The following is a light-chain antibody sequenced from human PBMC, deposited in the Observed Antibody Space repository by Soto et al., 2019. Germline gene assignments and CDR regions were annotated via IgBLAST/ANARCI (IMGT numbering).Light chain of an antibody. Sequence: QSVLTQPASVSGSPGQSITVSCIGTSSDVGGYNYVSWYQQHPGKAPRLLIYDVTNRPSGVSNRFSGSKSGDTASLTISGLQAEDEADYYCSSYRRGSTYVFGTGTKVTVL. CDR2: DVT. J-gene: IGLJ1*01. CDR3: SSYRRGSTYV. V-gene: IGLV2-14*03. CDR1: SSDVGGYNY.